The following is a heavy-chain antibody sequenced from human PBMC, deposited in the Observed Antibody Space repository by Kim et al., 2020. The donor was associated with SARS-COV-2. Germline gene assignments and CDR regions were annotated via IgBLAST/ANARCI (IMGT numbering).Heavy chain of an antibody. CDR2: ISSSGNTI. V-gene: IGHV3-11*01. CDR3: VRGPYFDSSGYSHFGYFDF. D-gene: IGHD3-22*01. Sequence: GGSPRLSCAASGFTFNDFYMTWIRQAPGKGLEWVSYISSSGNTIYYADSVKGRFTVSRDNAENSLFLQMNSLRAEDTAVYYCVRGPYFDSSGYSHFGYFDFWGQGALVSVSS. J-gene: IGHJ4*02. CDR1: GFTFNDFY.